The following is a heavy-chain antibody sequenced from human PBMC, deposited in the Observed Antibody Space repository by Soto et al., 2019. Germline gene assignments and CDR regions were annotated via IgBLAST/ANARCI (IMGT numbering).Heavy chain of an antibody. CDR1: GASISGFY. V-gene: IGHV4-4*07. Sequence: LSLTCTVSGASISGFYWSWIRKSAGKGLEWIGRIYATGTTDYNPSLRSRVMMSVDTSKKQFSLKLRSVTAADTAVYYCVRDGTKTLRDWFDPWGQGISVTVSS. CDR2: IYATGTT. D-gene: IGHD1-1*01. J-gene: IGHJ5*02. CDR3: VRDGTKTLRDWFDP.